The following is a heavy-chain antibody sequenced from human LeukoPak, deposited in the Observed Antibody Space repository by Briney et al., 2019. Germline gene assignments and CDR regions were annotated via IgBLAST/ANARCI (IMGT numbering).Heavy chain of an antibody. V-gene: IGHV4-59*01. D-gene: IGHD6-19*01. Sequence: SETLSLTCGVYGGSFSGYYWSWIRQPPGKGLEWIGYIYYSGSTNYNPSLKSRVTISVDTSKNQFSLKLSSVTAADTAVYYCARARLFRGSGWVTYDYWGQGTLVTVSS. CDR3: ARARLFRGSGWVTYDY. J-gene: IGHJ4*02. CDR1: GGSFSGYY. CDR2: IYYSGST.